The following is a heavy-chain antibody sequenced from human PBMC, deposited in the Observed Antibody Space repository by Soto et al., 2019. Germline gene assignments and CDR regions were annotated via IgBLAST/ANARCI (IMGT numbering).Heavy chain of an antibody. D-gene: IGHD1-26*01. CDR2: IEGSGTTT. CDR3: VRLGFVGEGDF. CDR1: GFTFNAYR. J-gene: IGHJ4*02. Sequence: GGSLRLSCATSGFTFNAYRIHWVRQVPGEGLVWVARIEGSGTTTNYAESVRGRFTISRDFAKSTVFLQMDSLRVEDTAVYHCVRLGFVGEGDFWGQGIPVTVSS. V-gene: IGHV3-74*01.